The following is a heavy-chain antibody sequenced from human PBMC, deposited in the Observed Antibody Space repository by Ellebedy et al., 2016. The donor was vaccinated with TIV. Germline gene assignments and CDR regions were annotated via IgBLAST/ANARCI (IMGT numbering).Heavy chain of an antibody. CDR3: AKGHDSSGYYGADAFDI. Sequence: SLKISCAASGFTFDAFAMHWVRQAPGKGLEWVSGISWNSGSFGYADSVKGRFTISRDNAKNSLYLQMNSLRAEDMALYYCAKGHDSSGYYGADAFDIWGQGTMVTVS. CDR2: ISWNSGSF. J-gene: IGHJ3*02. V-gene: IGHV3-9*03. D-gene: IGHD3-22*01. CDR1: GFTFDAFA.